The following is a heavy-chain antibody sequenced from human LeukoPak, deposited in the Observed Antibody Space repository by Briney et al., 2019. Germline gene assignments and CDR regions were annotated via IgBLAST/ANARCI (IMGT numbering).Heavy chain of an antibody. V-gene: IGHV4-34*01. CDR1: GGSLRGFF. CDR2: INDSGSI. Sequence: SETLSLTCDVYGGSLRGFFWSWIRQPPGKGLEWIGEINDSGSISYNPSLKTRVTISLDTSKNQFSLKLSSVTAADTAIYYCARVESYYFYYMDVWGKGTTVTVSS. J-gene: IGHJ6*03. CDR3: ARVESYYFYYMDV.